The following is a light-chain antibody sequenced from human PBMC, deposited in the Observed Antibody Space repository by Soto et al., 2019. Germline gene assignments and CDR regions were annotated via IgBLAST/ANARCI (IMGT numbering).Light chain of an antibody. J-gene: IGKJ1*01. V-gene: IGKV1-39*01. CDR1: QSITSY. Sequence: DIQMTQSPSSLSASVGDRVTITCRASQSITSYLKWYQQKLGKAPKLLISDASNLEGGVPSRFSGSGSGTDFTLTISSLQPEDFATYYCQQSYSTPPGTFGQGTKVDIK. CDR2: DAS. CDR3: QQSYSTPPGT.